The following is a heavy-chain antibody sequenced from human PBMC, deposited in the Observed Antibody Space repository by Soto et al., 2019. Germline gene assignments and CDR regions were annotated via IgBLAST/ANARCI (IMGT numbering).Heavy chain of an antibody. D-gene: IGHD2-15*01. CDR2: IYYSGST. CDR3: ARDRGDCSGGSCPTAFAY. V-gene: IGHV4-59*01. CDR1: GGSISSYY. Sequence: SETLSLSCTVSGGSISSYYWSWIRQPPGKGLEWIGYIYYSGSTNYNPSLKSRVTISVDTSKNQFSLKLSSVTAADTAVYYCARDRGDCSGGSCPTAFAYWGQGTLVTVSS. J-gene: IGHJ4*02.